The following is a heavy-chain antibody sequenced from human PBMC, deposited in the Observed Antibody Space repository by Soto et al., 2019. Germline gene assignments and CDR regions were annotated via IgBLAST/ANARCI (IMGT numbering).Heavy chain of an antibody. CDR2: INPNSGGT. CDR1: GYTFTGYY. CDR3: ARAGTGDKGNWFDP. J-gene: IGHJ5*02. V-gene: IGHV1-2*04. Sequence: ASVKVSCKASGYTFTGYYMHWVRQAPGQGLEWMGWINPNSGGTNYAQKFQGWVTMTRYTSISTAYMELSRLRSDDTAVYYCARAGTGDKGNWFDPWGQGTLVTVSS. D-gene: IGHD7-27*01.